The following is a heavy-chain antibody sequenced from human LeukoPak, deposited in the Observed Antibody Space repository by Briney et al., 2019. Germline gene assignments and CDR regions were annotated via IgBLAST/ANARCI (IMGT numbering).Heavy chain of an antibody. Sequence: GGSLRLSCAASGFTFSSYSMNWVRQAPGKGLEWVSSISSSSYIYYADSVKGRFTISRDNAKNSLYLQMNSLRAEDTAVYYCATVRGSGIGMDVWGQGTTVTVSS. CDR1: GFTFSSYS. J-gene: IGHJ6*02. V-gene: IGHV3-21*01. CDR2: ISSSSYI. CDR3: ATVRGSGIGMDV. D-gene: IGHD3-10*01.